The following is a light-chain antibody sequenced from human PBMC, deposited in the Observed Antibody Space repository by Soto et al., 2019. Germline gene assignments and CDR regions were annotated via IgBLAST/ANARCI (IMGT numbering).Light chain of an antibody. CDR3: QQSYSSPPT. V-gene: IGKV3-20*01. CDR1: QSVTSYY. J-gene: IGKJ1*01. CDR2: GAS. Sequence: EIVLTQSPGTLSLSPGERATLSCRASQSVTSYYLAWYQQKPGQAPRLLIYGASRRATDIPDRFSGSGSGTDFTLTISRLEPEDFATYYCQQSYSSPPTFGQGTKVEIK.